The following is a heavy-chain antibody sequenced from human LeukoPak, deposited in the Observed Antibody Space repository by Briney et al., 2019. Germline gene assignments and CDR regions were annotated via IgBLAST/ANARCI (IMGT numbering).Heavy chain of an antibody. V-gene: IGHV3-30*02. CDR1: GFTFSSYG. J-gene: IGHJ4*02. CDR3: AKDAGRRGYYFDY. Sequence: QPGGSLRLSCAASGFTFSSYGMHWVRQAPGKGLEWVAFIRYDGSNGYYADSVKGRFTISRDSSENTLYLQMNSLRAEDTAVYYCAKDAGRRGYYFDYWGQGTLVTVSS. CDR2: IRYDGSNG. D-gene: IGHD3-10*01.